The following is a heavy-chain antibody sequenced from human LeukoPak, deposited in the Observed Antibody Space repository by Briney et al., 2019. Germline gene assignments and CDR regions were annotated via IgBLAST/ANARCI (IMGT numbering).Heavy chain of an antibody. CDR1: GFTYNIYA. V-gene: IGHV3-23*01. D-gene: IGHD3-16*01. CDR3: ARGVSD. Sequence: GGSLRLSCATSGFTYNIYAMNWVRQAPGKGLEWVSIISGNGINTYYADSVKGRFTISRDDSKNTLYLQMNSLRVDDTAIYYCARGVSDWGQGTLVTVAS. CDR2: ISGNGINT. J-gene: IGHJ4*02.